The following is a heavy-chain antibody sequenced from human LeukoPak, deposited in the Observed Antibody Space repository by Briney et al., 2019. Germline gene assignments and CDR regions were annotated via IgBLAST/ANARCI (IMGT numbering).Heavy chain of an antibody. CDR2: IYHTGST. CDR3: VRASVDSGGAFDV. Sequence: SETLSLTCTVSGGSISSYYWSWIRQPPGKGLEWIGYIYHTGSTSYNPSLESRVTTSRDTPKNQFSLTLSSMTAADTATYYCVRASVDSGGAFDVWGQGTVVTVSS. D-gene: IGHD5-12*01. CDR1: GGSISSYY. J-gene: IGHJ3*01. V-gene: IGHV4-59*01.